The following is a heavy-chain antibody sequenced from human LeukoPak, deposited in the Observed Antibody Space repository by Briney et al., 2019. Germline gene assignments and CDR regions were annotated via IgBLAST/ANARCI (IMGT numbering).Heavy chain of an antibody. CDR1: GFSFSKAW. CDR3: TTITMIREHEDY. Sequence: GSLRLSCAASGFSFSKAWMSWVRQAPGKGLEWVGRIKSRTDGGTTDYAAPVKGRFTISRDDSKNTLSLQMNSLKTEDTAVYYCTTITMIREHEDYSGQGTLVTVSS. V-gene: IGHV3-15*01. D-gene: IGHD3-10*01. J-gene: IGHJ4*02. CDR2: IKSRTDGGTT.